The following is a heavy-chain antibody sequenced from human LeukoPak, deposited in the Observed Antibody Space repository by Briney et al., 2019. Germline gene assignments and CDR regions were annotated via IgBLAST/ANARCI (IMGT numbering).Heavy chain of an antibody. V-gene: IGHV1-69*06. Sequence: SVKVSCKASGGTVSSYAISWVRQAPGQGLEWMGRIIPIFGTANYAQKFQGRVTITADKSTSTAYMELSSLRSEDTAVYYCASWVYCGGDCLDYWGQGTLVTVSS. J-gene: IGHJ4*02. D-gene: IGHD2-21*02. CDR1: GGTVSSYA. CDR2: IIPIFGTA. CDR3: ASWVYCGGDCLDY.